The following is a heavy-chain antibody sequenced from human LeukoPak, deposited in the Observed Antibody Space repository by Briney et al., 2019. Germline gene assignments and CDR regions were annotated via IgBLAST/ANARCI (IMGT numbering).Heavy chain of an antibody. CDR1: GFTFSSYA. CDR3: AKADYYDSSGYYRFDF. J-gene: IGHJ4*02. V-gene: IGHV3-23*01. CDR2: ISGSGGST. D-gene: IGHD3-22*01. Sequence: GGSLRLSCAASGFTFSSYAMSWVRQAPGKGLEWVSAISGSGGSTYYADSVKGRFTISRDNSKNTLYLQMNSLRAEDTAIYYCAKADYYDSSGYYRFDFWGQGTLVTVSS.